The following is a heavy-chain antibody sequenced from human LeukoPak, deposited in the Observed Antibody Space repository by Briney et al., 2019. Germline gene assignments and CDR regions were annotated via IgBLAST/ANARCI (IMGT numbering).Heavy chain of an antibody. CDR2: IIPIFGTA. CDR1: GGTFSSYA. CDR3: ARASSSGRAWAAQYGHYYYYGMDV. V-gene: IGHV1-69*01. J-gene: IGHJ6*02. D-gene: IGHD4-11*01. Sequence: SVKVSCKASGGTFSSYATSWVRQAPGQGLEWMGGIIPIFGTANYAQKFQGRVTITADESTSTAYMELSSLSSEDTAVYYCARASSSGRAWAAQYGHYYYYGMDVWGQGITVTVSS.